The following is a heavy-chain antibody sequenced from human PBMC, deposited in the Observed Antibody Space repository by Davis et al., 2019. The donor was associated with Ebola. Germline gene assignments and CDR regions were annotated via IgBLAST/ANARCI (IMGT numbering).Heavy chain of an antibody. Sequence: AASVKVSCKASGYTFTSYDINWVRQATGQGLEWMGWMNPNSGNTGYAQMFQGRVTMTRNTSITTAYMELSNLRPEDTAVYYCTRSETSSGWFDPWGQGTPVTVSS. V-gene: IGHV1-8*01. D-gene: IGHD6-25*01. CDR1: GYTFTSYD. CDR2: MNPNSGNT. J-gene: IGHJ5*02. CDR3: TRSETSSGWFDP.